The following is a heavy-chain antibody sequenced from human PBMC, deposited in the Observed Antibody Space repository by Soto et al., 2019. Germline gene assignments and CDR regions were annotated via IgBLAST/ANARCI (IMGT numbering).Heavy chain of an antibody. D-gene: IGHD6-6*01. J-gene: IGHJ6*02. Sequence: GGSLRLSCAASGFTFDDYAMHWVRQAPGKGQEWVSGVSWNSGSIGYAHSVKGRFTISRDNAKNSLYLQMNSLRAEDTALCYCALDGGAARSYYYYYGMDVWGQGTPVTVSS. CDR1: GFTFDDYA. CDR2: VSWNSGSI. CDR3: ALDGGAARSYYYYYGMDV. V-gene: IGHV3-9*01.